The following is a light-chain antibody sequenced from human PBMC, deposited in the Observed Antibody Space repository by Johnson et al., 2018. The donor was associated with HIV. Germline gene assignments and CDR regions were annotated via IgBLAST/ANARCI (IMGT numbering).Light chain of an antibody. J-gene: IGLJ1*01. CDR2: DNN. V-gene: IGLV1-51*01. CDR1: SSNIGNNY. CDR3: GIWDSSLSAYV. Sequence: QSLLTQPPSVSAAPGQKVTISCSGSSSNIGNNYVSWYQQLPGTAPKLLIYDNNKRPSGIPDRFSGSKSGTSATLGITGLQTGDEADYSCGIWDSSLSAYVFGTGTKVTVL.